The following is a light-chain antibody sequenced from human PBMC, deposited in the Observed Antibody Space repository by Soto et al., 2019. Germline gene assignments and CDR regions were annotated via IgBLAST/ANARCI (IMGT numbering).Light chain of an antibody. CDR1: QSVSSN. CDR3: QQYNNWPRT. Sequence: EIVMTQSPATLSVSPGERATLSCRASQSVSSNLAWYQQKPGQAPRLLIYGASTRATGIPARFSGSGSGTDFTLIIRSLQSEDFAVYYCQQYNNWPRTFGQGTKVDIK. V-gene: IGKV3D-15*01. CDR2: GAS. J-gene: IGKJ1*01.